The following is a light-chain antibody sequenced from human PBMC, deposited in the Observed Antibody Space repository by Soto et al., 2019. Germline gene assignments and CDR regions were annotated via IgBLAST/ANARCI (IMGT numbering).Light chain of an antibody. J-gene: IGKJ4*01. CDR3: QQYGGSLLT. V-gene: IGKV3-20*01. CDR1: QSVSSNN. CDR2: GAS. Sequence: EIVLTQSPVTLSLSPGERATLSCRASQSVSSNNLAWYQQKPGQAPRLLIYGASSRATGIPDRFSGSGSGTDFTLTIDRLELEDFAVYYCQQYGGSLLTFGGGAKVEIK.